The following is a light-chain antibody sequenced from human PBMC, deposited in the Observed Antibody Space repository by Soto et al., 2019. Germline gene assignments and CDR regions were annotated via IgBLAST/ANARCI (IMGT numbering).Light chain of an antibody. Sequence: QSALTQPASVSGSPGQSITISCTGSSSDVGGYDYVSWFQQHPSKAPKLIVYDVTNRPSGIYIRFSGSKSGNTASLTISELQAEDGADYYCRSYTSSGTYVFGAGTKLTVL. CDR1: SSDVGGYDY. CDR2: DVT. CDR3: RSYTSSGTYV. J-gene: IGLJ1*01. V-gene: IGLV2-14*01.